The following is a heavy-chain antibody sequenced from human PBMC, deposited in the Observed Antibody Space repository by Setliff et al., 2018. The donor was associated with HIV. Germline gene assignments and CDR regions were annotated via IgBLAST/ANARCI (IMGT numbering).Heavy chain of an antibody. CDR3: ARGILFFYYMDI. CDR1: GASMSSYF. D-gene: IGHD2-21*01. V-gene: IGHV4-59*08. CDR2: VLSSGSA. Sequence: SETLSLTCTVSGASMSSYFWSWVRQTPGEGLEWIGYVLSSGSATYNPSLKSRVAMSVDTPKNQFSLSLASPTAADTAVYYCARGILFFYYMDIWGRGTTVTVSS. J-gene: IGHJ6*03.